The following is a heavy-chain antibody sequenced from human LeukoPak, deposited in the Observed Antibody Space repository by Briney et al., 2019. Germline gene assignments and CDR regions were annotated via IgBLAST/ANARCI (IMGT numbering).Heavy chain of an antibody. V-gene: IGHV1-2*02. CDR2: INPNSGGT. J-gene: IGHJ3*02. CDR3: ARVVAWLQFSGSAFDM. CDR1: GYTFTDYY. Sequence: ASVKVSCKASGYTFTDYYVHWVRQAPGQRLEWMGWINPNSGGTNYAQKFQGRVTITRDTSISTAYMELTSLRSDDTAVFYCARVVAWLQFSGSAFDMWGQGTMVTVSS. D-gene: IGHD5-24*01.